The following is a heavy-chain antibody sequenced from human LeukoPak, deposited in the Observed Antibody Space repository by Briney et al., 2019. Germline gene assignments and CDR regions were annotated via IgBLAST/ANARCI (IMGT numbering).Heavy chain of an antibody. Sequence: ASVKVSCKAPGYTFTGYYIHRVRQAPGQGLEWMGCINPNNGDTIYAQNFQARVTMTRDTSISTAYMELSRLRSDDTAVYYCARGGDGYNRRFDYWGQGTLVTVSS. CDR3: ARGGDGYNRRFDY. CDR1: GYTFTGYY. J-gene: IGHJ4*02. V-gene: IGHV1-2*02. D-gene: IGHD5-24*01. CDR2: INPNNGDT.